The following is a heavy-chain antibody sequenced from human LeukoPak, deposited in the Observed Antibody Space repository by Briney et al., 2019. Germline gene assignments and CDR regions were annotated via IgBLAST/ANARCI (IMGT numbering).Heavy chain of an antibody. J-gene: IGHJ4*02. V-gene: IGHV1-69*05. CDR3: ATEERGYSYGTLAFDY. Sequence: SVKVSCKASRGTFSSYAISWVRQAPGQGLEWMGRIIPIFGTANYAQKFQGRVTITTDESTSTAYMELSSLRSEDTAVYYCATEERGYSYGTLAFDYWGQGTPVTVSS. CDR1: RGTFSSYA. D-gene: IGHD5-18*01. CDR2: IIPIFGTA.